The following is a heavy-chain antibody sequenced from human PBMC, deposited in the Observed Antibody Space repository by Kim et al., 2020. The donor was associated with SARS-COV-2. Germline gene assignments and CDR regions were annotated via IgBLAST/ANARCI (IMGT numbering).Heavy chain of an antibody. CDR1: GYTFTGYK. Sequence: ASVKVSCKASGYTFTGYKVHWVRQAPGQGLEWMGWFNPNSGATNYAQKFQGRVTMTRDTSINTAYMELSSLRSDDTAVFYCARGSYYYDRRGLTNYYFDYWGQGTLVTVSS. CDR3: ARGSYYYDRRGLTNYYFDY. CDR2: FNPNSGAT. D-gene: IGHD3-22*01. V-gene: IGHV1-2*02. J-gene: IGHJ4*02.